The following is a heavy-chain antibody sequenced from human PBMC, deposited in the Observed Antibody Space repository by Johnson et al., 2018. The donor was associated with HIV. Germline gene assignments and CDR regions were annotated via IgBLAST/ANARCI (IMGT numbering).Heavy chain of an antibody. J-gene: IGHJ3*02. CDR2: INWNGGST. V-gene: IGHV3-20*04. CDR1: GFTFDDYG. D-gene: IGHD3-22*01. Sequence: VQLVESGGGLVQPGGSLRLSCAASGFTFDDYGMSWVSQAPGKGLEWVSGINWNGGSTGYADSVKGRFTISRDNAKNSLYLQMNSLRAEDTALYYCARDLGYYYDSSGHDAFDIWGQGTRVTVSS. CDR3: ARDLGYYYDSSGHDAFDI.